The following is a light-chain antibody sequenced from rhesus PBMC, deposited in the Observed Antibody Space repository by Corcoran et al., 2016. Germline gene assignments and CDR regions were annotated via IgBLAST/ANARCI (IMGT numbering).Light chain of an antibody. CDR3: LQYNSNPWT. CDR2: AAS. Sequence: ASAGDRVTITCRASQGISTYLNWYQQKPGKAPKRLIYAASSLESGVPSRFSGSGSGTEFTLTISSLQPEDFATYYCLQYNSNPWTFGQGTKVEIK. J-gene: IGKJ1*01. CDR1: QGISTY. V-gene: IGKV1-43*01.